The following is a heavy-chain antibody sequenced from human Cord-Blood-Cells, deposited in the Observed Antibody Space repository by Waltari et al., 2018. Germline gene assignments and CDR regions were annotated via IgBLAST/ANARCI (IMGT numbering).Heavy chain of an antibody. J-gene: IGHJ3*02. CDR1: GYTFTSYA. V-gene: IGHV1-3*01. D-gene: IGHD3-10*01. CDR2: INAGNGNT. CDR3: ARGGVIRELFKGAFDI. Sequence: QVQLVQSGAEVKKPGASVKVSCKASGYTFTSYAMHWVRQAPGQRLEWMGWINAGNGNTKYSQKFQGRVTITRDTSASTAYMELSSLRSEDTAVYYCARGGVIRELFKGAFDIWGQGTMVTVSS.